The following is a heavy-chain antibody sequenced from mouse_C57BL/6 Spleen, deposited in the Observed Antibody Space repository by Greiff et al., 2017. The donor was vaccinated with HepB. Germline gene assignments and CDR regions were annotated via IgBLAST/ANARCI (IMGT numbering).Heavy chain of an antibody. CDR3: ARTGLRRDY. V-gene: IGHV1-54*01. Sequence: QVQLQQSGAELVRPGTSVKVSCKASGYAFTNYLIEWVKQRPGQGLEWIGVINPGSGGTNYNEKFKGKATLTADKSSSTAYMQLSSRTSEDSAVYFCARTGLRRDYWGQGTTLTVSS. J-gene: IGHJ2*01. CDR1: GYAFTNYL. CDR2: INPGSGGT. D-gene: IGHD2-2*01.